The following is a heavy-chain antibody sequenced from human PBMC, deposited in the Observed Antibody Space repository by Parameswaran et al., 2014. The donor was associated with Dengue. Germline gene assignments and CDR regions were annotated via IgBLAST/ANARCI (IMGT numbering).Heavy chain of an antibody. D-gene: IGHD3-10*01. CDR3: ARDQLYYYGSGSYWFDS. Sequence: WVRQAPGQGLEWMGWINPNSGGTNYAQKFQGRVTMTRDTSISTAYMELSRLRSDDTAVYYCARDQLYYYGSGSYWFDSWGQGTLVTVSS. J-gene: IGHJ5*01. V-gene: IGHV1-2*02. CDR2: INPNSGGT.